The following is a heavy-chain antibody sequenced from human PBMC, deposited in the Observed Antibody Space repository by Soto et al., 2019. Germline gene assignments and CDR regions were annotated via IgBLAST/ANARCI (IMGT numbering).Heavy chain of an antibody. Sequence: QVQLVESGGGLVKPGGSLRLSCAASGFTFSDYYMSWIRQAPGKGLEWVSYISSSGSSTYYADSVRGRFTISRDNAKKSLYLQMNSLRAEDTAVYYCARDRISTHMMTTVTTFGYWGHGTLVTVSP. CDR3: ARDRISTHMMTTVTTFGY. J-gene: IGHJ4*01. D-gene: IGHD4-17*01. CDR1: GFTFSDYY. CDR2: ISSSGSST. V-gene: IGHV3-11*01.